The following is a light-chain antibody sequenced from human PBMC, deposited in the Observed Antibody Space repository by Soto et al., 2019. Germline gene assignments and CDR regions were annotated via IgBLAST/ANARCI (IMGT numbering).Light chain of an antibody. CDR3: QQSYSTPWT. CDR1: QSISSY. V-gene: IGKV1-39*01. J-gene: IGKJ1*01. Sequence: DIQMIQSPSSLSASVGDRVTITCRASQSISSYFNWYQQKPGKAPKLLIYAASSLQSGVPSRFSGSGSGTDFTLTISSLQPEDFATYYCQQSYSTPWTFGQGTKVEIK. CDR2: AAS.